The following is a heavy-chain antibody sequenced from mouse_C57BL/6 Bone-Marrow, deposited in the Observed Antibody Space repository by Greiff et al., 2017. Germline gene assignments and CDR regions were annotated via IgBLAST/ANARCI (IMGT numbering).Heavy chain of an antibody. Sequence: QVQLQQPGAELVMPGASVKLSCKASGYTFTSYWMHWVKQRPGQGLEWMGEIDPSDSYTNYNQKFKGKSTLTVDKSSSTAYMQLSSLTCEDSAVYYGASHYYGSSYWYFDVWGTGTTVTVSS. CDR1: GYTFTSYW. V-gene: IGHV1-69*01. J-gene: IGHJ1*03. CDR3: ASHYYGSSYWYFDV. D-gene: IGHD1-1*01. CDR2: IDPSDSYT.